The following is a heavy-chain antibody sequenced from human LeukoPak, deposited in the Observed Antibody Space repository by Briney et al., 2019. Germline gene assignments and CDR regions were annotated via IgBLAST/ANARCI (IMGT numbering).Heavy chain of an antibody. CDR3: ARHLFSSSPSDY. CDR2: IGPSDSYI. Sequence: GESLRISCKGSGYTFTTYWISWVRQMPGKGLEWMGRIGPSDSYINYSPSLQGHVTISTDKSVSTVYLQWSRLQASDTAMYYCARHLFSSSPSDYWGQGTLVTVSS. D-gene: IGHD6-13*01. CDR1: GYTFTTYW. J-gene: IGHJ4*02. V-gene: IGHV5-10-1*01.